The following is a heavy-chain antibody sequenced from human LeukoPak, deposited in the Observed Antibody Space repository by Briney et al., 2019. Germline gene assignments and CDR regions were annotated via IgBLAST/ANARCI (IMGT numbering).Heavy chain of an antibody. CDR2: ISGRGDNT. Sequence: GGSLRLSCAASGFTFYSYAMSWVRQAPGKGLEWVSGISGRGDNTYNADSVKGRFTISRDNSKNTLYLQMDSLRAEDTAVYYCAKAQGSLVWNVAFNIWGQGTMVTVSS. CDR3: AKAQGSLVWNVAFNI. CDR1: GFTFYSYA. D-gene: IGHD1-1*01. J-gene: IGHJ3*02. V-gene: IGHV3-23*01.